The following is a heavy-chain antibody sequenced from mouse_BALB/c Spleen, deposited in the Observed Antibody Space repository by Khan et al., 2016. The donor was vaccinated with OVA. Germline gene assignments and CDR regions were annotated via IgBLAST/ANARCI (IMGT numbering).Heavy chain of an antibody. V-gene: IGHV3-2*02. D-gene: IGHD1-1*01. CDR3: ARGNYYGYYFDY. CDR2: ISYSGVT. J-gene: IGHJ2*01. Sequence: EVKLLESGPGLVKPSQSLSLTCTVTGYSITSGYAWNWIRQFPGNKLGWMGYISYSGVTSYTPSLTSRISITRDTSKNQFFLQLTSVTTEDTATYYCARGNYYGYYFDYWGQGTTLTVSS. CDR1: GYSITSGYA.